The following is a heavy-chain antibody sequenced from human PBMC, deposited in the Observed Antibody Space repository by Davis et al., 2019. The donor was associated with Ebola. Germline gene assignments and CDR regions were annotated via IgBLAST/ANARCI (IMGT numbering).Heavy chain of an antibody. D-gene: IGHD2-15*01. V-gene: IGHV1-18*01. J-gene: IGHJ6*02. CDR3: ARDGGYCSGGSCYSFYYYYGMDV. CDR2: ISAYNGNT. Sequence: AASVKVSCKASDYTFTSYGISWVRQAPGQGLEWMGWISAYNGNTNYAQKLQGRVTMTTDTSTSTAYMELRSLRSEDTAVYYCARDGGYCSGGSCYSFYYYYGMDVWGQGTTVTVSS. CDR1: DYTFTSYG.